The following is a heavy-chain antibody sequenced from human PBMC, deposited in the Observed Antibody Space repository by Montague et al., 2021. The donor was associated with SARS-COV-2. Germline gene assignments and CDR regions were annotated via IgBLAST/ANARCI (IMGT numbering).Heavy chain of an antibody. J-gene: IGHJ6*03. CDR2: INHSGSA. V-gene: IGHV4-34*01. CDR3: ARLGEEVVPAPILGVGPYYSYFYMDV. D-gene: IGHD2-2*02. Sequence: SETLSLTCAVYGGSFSGYYWNWIRQPPGKGLEWIGEINHSGSANYNPSLKRRVTISVDTSKNQFSLKLNSVTAADTAVYYCARLGEEVVPAPILGVGPYYSYFYMDVWGKGATVTVSS. CDR1: GGSFSGYY.